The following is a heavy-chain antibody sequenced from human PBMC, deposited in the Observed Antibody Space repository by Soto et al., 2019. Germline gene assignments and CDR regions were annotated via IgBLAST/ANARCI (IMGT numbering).Heavy chain of an antibody. CDR2: IIPIFGTA. CDR3: ARDEYNWNYVNYYYYGMDV. J-gene: IGHJ6*02. V-gene: IGHV1-69*06. D-gene: IGHD1-7*01. CDR1: GGTFSSYA. Sequence: QVQLVQSGAEVKKPGSSVKVSCKASGGTFSSYAISWVRQAPGQGLEWMGGIIPIFGTANYAQKFQGRVTITADKSTSTAYMEVSSLRSEDTAVYYCARDEYNWNYVNYYYYGMDVWGQGTTVTVSS.